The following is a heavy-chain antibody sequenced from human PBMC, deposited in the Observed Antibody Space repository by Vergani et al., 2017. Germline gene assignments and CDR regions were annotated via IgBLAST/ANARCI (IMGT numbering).Heavy chain of an antibody. D-gene: IGHD3-9*01. J-gene: IGHJ6*02. CDR2: ISAYNGNT. Sequence: QVQLVQSGAEVKKPGASVKVSCKASGYTFTSYGISWVRQAPGQGLEWMGWISAYNGNTNYAQKLQGRVTMTTDTSTSTAYMELRSLRSDDTAVYYCARRLKDDILTTDYYYGMDVWGQGTTVTVSS. CDR1: GYTFTSYG. CDR3: ARRLKDDILTTDYYYGMDV. V-gene: IGHV1-18*04.